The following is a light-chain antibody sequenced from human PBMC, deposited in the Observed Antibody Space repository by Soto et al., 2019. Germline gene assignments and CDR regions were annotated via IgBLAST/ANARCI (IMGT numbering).Light chain of an antibody. CDR2: GAS. CDR1: QSVSSN. V-gene: IGKV3-15*01. J-gene: IGKJ1*01. Sequence: EIVMTQSPATLSVSPGERATLSCRASQSVSSNLAWYQQKPGQAPRLLIYGASTRATGIPARFSGSGSGTEVTLTISSLQSEDFAVYYCQHYKNWLRTFGQGTKVEIK. CDR3: QHYKNWLRT.